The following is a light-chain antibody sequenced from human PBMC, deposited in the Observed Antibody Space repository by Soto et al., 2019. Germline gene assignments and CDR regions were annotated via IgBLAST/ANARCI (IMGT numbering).Light chain of an antibody. CDR3: QTYNNSPRT. CDR2: GIS. V-gene: IGKV3-15*01. CDR1: QSVSND. Sequence: EIVMTQSPATLSVSPGERATLSCRASQSVSNDLAWYQQKPGQAPRLLIYGISTRATGFPARFSGSGSETELTLTISSLQSEDFAVYYCQTYNNSPRTFGQGKKVEIK. J-gene: IGKJ1*01.